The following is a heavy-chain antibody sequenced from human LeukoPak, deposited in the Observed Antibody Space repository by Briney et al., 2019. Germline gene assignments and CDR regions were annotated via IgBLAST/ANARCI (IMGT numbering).Heavy chain of an antibody. J-gene: IGHJ4*02. Sequence: PSETLSFTCAVYGGSFSGYYWSWIRQPPGKGLEWIGEINLSGGTNYNPSLKSRVTISVDTSKNQFSLKLSSVTAADTAVYYCARGGSGSYYKGTLRYWGQGTLVTVSS. CDR3: ARGGSGSYYKGTLRY. CDR2: INLSGGT. V-gene: IGHV4-34*01. CDR1: GGSFSGYY. D-gene: IGHD3-10*01.